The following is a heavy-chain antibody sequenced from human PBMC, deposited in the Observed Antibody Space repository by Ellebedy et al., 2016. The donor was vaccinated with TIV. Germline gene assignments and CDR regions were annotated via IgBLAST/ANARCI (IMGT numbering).Heavy chain of an antibody. CDR3: SREWQLWSSGLDS. CDR2: ISPNTGAT. J-gene: IGHJ4*02. V-gene: IGHV1-2*02. Sequence: ASVKVSXXASGYTFTAYFIHWVRHAPGQGLQWVGWISPNTGATFYAQKFHGRVTMTRDTSLNTAYMELSSLRSDDTAVYYCSREWQLWSSGLDSWGQGTLVTVSS. CDR1: GYTFTAYF. D-gene: IGHD5-18*01.